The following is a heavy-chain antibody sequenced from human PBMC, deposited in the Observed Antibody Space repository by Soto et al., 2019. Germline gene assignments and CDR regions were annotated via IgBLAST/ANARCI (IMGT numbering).Heavy chain of an antibody. V-gene: IGHV1-18*01. D-gene: IGHD3-22*01. CDR1: GYTFTAYG. Sequence: QVQLVQSGAEVKKPGASVKVSCKASGYTFTAYGISWVRQAPGRGLEWMGWIGTYNGNTNYAQKVQGRVTMTTDTSTNTAHMELRSLRADDTAVYYCGKNKYESSGGFDSWGQGTLVTVSS. CDR2: IGTYNGNT. J-gene: IGHJ4*02. CDR3: GKNKYESSGGFDS.